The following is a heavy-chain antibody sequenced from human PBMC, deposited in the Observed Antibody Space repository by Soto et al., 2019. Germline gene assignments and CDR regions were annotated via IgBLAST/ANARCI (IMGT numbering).Heavy chain of an antibody. Sequence: EVQLVESGGGLVQPGGSLRLSCVASGFTFRTYWMAWVRQAPEKGLEWVANIKYDESEKYYVDSVKGRFTVSRDNARNSLFVPMNSMRAEYTAVYYCAIVRTEIYYGMDVWGQGTTVTVSS. J-gene: IGHJ6*02. CDR3: AIVRTEIYYGMDV. CDR2: IKYDESEK. CDR1: GFTFRTYW. V-gene: IGHV3-7*05.